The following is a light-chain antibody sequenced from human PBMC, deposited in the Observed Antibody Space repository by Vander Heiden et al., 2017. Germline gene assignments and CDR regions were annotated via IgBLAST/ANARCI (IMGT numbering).Light chain of an antibody. J-gene: IGKJ3*01. V-gene: IGKV1-39*01. CDR1: EDIKTF. Sequence: DIQMTQSPSSLSASVGDRVTITCRASEDIKTFLNWYQHKPGKAPDLLIYSTSNLNTGVPSRFIGSGSGTVFTLTITSLHPEDFATFYCQQSYSETFSFGPGTKVDI. CDR3: QQSYSETFS. CDR2: STS.